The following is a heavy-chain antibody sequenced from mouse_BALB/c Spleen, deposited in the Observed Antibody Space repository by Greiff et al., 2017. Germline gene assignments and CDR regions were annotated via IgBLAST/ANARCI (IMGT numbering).Heavy chain of an antibody. J-gene: IGHJ1*01. V-gene: IGHV5-17*02. CDR2: ISSGSSTI. D-gene: IGHD1-2*01. Sequence: EVMLVESGGGLVQPGGSRKLSCAASGFTFSSFGMHWVRQAPEKGLEWVAYISSGSSTIYYADTVKGRFTISRDNPKNTLFLQMTSLRSEDTAMYYCARGITTATSYFDVWGAGTTVTVSS. CDR3: ARGITTATSYFDV. CDR1: GFTFSSFG.